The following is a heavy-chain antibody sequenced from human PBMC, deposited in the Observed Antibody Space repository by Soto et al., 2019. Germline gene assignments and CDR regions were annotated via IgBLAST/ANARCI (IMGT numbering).Heavy chain of an antibody. V-gene: IGHV4-4*07. D-gene: IGHD5-18*01. J-gene: IGHJ3*02. CDR1: GGSISTYY. CDR3: ARGGDRARGYGGEDRAFDI. CDR2: VYTSGGT. Sequence: QVRLRESGPRLVKPSETLSLTCTFSGGSISTYYWSWIRQPAGKGLEWIGRVYTSGGTYYNPSLKSRVTISVDTSKNQFSLKLSSVTAADTAVYYCARGGDRARGYGGEDRAFDIWGQGTMVTVSS.